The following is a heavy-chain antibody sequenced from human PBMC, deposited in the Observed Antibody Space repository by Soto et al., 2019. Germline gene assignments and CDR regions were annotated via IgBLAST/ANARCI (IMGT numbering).Heavy chain of an antibody. V-gene: IGHV3-48*01. Sequence: PGGSLILSCAASGFTFSSYSMNWVRQAPGKGLEWVSYISSSSTTKYYADSVKGRFTISRDNAKNSLYLQMNSLRAEDTAVYYCARDGCSGRICLNWFDPWGQGT. CDR3: ARDGCSGRICLNWFDP. CDR2: ISSSSTTK. D-gene: IGHD2-15*01. CDR1: GFTFSSYS. J-gene: IGHJ5*02.